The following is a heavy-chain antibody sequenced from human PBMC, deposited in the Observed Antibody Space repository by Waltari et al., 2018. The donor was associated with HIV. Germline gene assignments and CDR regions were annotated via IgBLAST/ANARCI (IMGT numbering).Heavy chain of an antibody. V-gene: IGHV3-7*01. J-gene: IGHJ6*02. CDR2: IKQDGSEK. D-gene: IGHD2-2*02. Sequence: EVQLVESGGGLVQPGGSLGLSCAAAGCTFSNFWMSWVRQAPGKGLEWLANIKQDGSEKYYVDSVKGRFTISRDNAKNSLYLQMNSLRAEDTAVYYCASPSIRAGMDVWGQGTTVTVSS. CDR1: GCTFSNFW. CDR3: ASPSIRAGMDV.